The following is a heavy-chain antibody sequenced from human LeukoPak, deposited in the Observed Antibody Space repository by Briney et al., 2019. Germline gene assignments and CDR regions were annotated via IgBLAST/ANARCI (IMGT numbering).Heavy chain of an antibody. Sequence: SGGSLRLSCAASGFTVSSNYMSWVRQAPGKGLEWVSVIYSGGSTYYADSVKGRFTISRDNSKNTLYLQMNSLRAEDTAVYYCARGGDSIGLYQEGFDYWGQGTLVTVSS. CDR3: ARGGDSIGLYQEGFDY. CDR2: IYSGGST. V-gene: IGHV3-66*01. D-gene: IGHD6-19*01. J-gene: IGHJ4*02. CDR1: GFTVSSNY.